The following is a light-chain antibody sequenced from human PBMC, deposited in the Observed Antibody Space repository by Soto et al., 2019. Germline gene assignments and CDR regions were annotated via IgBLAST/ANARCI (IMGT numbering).Light chain of an antibody. CDR1: QGVSGW. J-gene: IGKJ3*01. CDR2: ATS. V-gene: IGKV1-12*01. Sequence: DIQMTQSPSSVSASVVDRVTITCRASQGVSGWLAWYQQKPGKAPNLLIYATSNLQSGVPSRFSGSGSGTDFTLSINSLHPEDFATYYCQQTHTFPLTFGPGTKVDIK. CDR3: QQTHTFPLT.